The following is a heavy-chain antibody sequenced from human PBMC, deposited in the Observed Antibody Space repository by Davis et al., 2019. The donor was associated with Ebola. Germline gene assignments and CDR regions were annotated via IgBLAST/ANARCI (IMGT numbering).Heavy chain of an antibody. V-gene: IGHV5-51*01. J-gene: IGHJ6*02. Sequence: GESLKISCNRPGHNFTSTWIGWVRQMPGKGLEWMGIIYPGVSVTRYSPSFEGQVTISADKSTNTAYLQWSSLKASDTAIYYCATRGLTTGAMDVWGQGTTVTV. CDR3: ATRGLTTGAMDV. CDR1: GHNFTSTW. CDR2: IYPGVSVT. D-gene: IGHD1-1*01.